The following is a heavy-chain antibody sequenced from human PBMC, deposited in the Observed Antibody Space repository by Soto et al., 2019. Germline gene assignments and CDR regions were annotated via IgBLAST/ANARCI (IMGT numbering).Heavy chain of an antibody. Sequence: QVQLVESGGGLVKPGGSLRLSCAASGFTFSDYSMSWIRQAPGKGLEWLSYISDTGRTIYYADSVKGRFTASRDNAKNSLYLQMNSLGGEDPAVYFCARDVIGWDRWFDPLGPGNPGHRLL. D-gene: IGHD1-26*01. J-gene: IGHJ5*02. CDR2: ISDTGRTI. V-gene: IGHV3-11*01. CDR3: ARDVIGWDRWFDP. CDR1: GFTFSDYS.